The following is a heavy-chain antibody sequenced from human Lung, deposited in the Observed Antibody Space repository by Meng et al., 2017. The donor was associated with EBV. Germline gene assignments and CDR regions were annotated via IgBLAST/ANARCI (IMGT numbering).Heavy chain of an antibody. D-gene: IGHD1-1*01. Sequence: SGAEGTKPGASVKVSCKASGYTFTGYYIHWVRQAPGKGLEWMGWINPNPGGTKYAQKFQGWVTLTRDTSISTAYMELSRLRSDDTAVYYCARGRYELIWGLFDPWGQGTLVTVSS. CDR1: GYTFTGYY. CDR3: ARGRYELIWGLFDP. CDR2: INPNPGGT. V-gene: IGHV1-2*04. J-gene: IGHJ5*02.